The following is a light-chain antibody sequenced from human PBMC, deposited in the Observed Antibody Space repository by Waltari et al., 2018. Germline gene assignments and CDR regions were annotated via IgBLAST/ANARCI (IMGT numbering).Light chain of an antibody. J-gene: IGKJ1*01. CDR1: QSISSN. V-gene: IGKV1-39*01. CDR2: TAS. CDR3: QQSYSTPKT. Sequence: DIQMTQSPLSLSASVGDRVTITCLASQSISSNLNWYKQKPGKAPKLLIYTASSLQSGSPSRFSGSGSGTDFTLTISSLQPEDFATYYCQQSYSTPKTFGQGTRVEIK.